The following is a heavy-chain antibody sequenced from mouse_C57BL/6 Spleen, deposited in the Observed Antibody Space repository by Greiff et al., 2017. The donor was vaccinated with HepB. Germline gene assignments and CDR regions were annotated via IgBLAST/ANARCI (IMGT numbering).Heavy chain of an antibody. J-gene: IGHJ4*01. CDR1: GYTFTSYW. V-gene: IGHV1-69*01. Sequence: QVQLKQPGAELVMPGASVKLSCKASGYTFTSYWMHWVKQRPGQGLEWIGEIDPSDSYTNYNQKFKGKSTLAVDKSSSTAYMQLSSLTSEDSAVYYCARTFITTVVEDAMDYWGQGTSVTVSS. D-gene: IGHD1-1*01. CDR2: IDPSDSYT. CDR3: ARTFITTVVEDAMDY.